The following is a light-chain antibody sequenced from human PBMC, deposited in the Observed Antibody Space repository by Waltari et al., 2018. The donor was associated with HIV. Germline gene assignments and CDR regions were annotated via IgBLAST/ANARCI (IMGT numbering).Light chain of an antibody. CDR3: QVWDGGSDPPGV. V-gene: IGLV3-21*02. Sequence: YVLTQPPSVSVAPGQTARMTCGGTKIGDKSVHWYQQRQGQAPVVVVYDDSDRPSGISERISGSNSGNTATLIISRVEAGDEADYYCQVWDGGSDPPGVFGGGTRLTVL. CDR2: DDS. CDR1: KIGDKS. J-gene: IGLJ3*02.